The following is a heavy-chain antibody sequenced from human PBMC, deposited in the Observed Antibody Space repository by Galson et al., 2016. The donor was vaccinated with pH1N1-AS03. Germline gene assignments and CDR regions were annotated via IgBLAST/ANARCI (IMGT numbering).Heavy chain of an antibody. CDR1: GFTFSSYS. V-gene: IGHV3-21*01. Sequence: SLRLSCAASGFTFSSYSMNWVRQAPGKGLGWVSSISISGSYVYYADSAKGRFTISRDNAKNSLYLHMNSLSAEGTAVYYCARRATDGYTIDYWGQGTLVTVSS. D-gene: IGHD5-24*01. CDR2: ISISGSYV. J-gene: IGHJ4*02. CDR3: ARRATDGYTIDY.